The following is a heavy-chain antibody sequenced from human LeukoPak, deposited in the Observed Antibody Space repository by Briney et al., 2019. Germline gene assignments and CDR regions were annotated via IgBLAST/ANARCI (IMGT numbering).Heavy chain of an antibody. Sequence: SETLSLTCTVSGGSISSSSYYWGWIRQPPGKGLERIGSIYYSGSTYYNPSLKSRVTISVDTSKNQFSLKLSSVTAADTAVYYCARGKFVVVTNWFDPWGQGTLVTVSS. V-gene: IGHV4-39*01. CDR3: ARGKFVVVTNWFDP. D-gene: IGHD2-21*02. CDR1: GGSISSSSYY. CDR2: IYYSGST. J-gene: IGHJ5*02.